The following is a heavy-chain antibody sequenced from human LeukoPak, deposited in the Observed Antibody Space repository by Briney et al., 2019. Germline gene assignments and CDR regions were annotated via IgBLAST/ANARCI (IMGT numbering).Heavy chain of an antibody. J-gene: IGHJ3*02. Sequence: ETLSLTCTVSGGSISSSSYYWGWIRQPPGKGLEWIGSIYYSGSTYYNPSLKSRVTISVDTSKNQFSLKLSSVTAADTAVYYCARPARIAVAGIAFDIWGQGTMVTVSS. D-gene: IGHD6-19*01. CDR1: GGSISSSSYY. CDR2: IYYSGST. CDR3: ARPARIAVAGIAFDI. V-gene: IGHV4-39*07.